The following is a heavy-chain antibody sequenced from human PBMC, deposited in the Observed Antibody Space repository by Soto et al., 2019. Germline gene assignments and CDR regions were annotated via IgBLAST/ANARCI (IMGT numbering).Heavy chain of an antibody. J-gene: IGHJ3*01. D-gene: IGHD2-2*02. CDR3: AKDAIPYNGRDDAFDL. Sequence: EVHLLESGGDLVQPGGTLLLSCVASGYPFGDYAMRWVRQAPGKGLEWVSAIGPTEAHAPAYAASVKGRFTISRDNSRNILYLQMTNLRAEDTGVYYCAKDAIPYNGRDDAFDLWGQGTMVTVSS. V-gene: IGHV3-23*01. CDR2: IGPTEAHAP. CDR1: GYPFGDYA.